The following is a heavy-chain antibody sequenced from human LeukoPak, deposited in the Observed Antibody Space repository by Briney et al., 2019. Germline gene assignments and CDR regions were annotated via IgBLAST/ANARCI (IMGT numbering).Heavy chain of an antibody. CDR2: INSDGSST. D-gene: IGHD3-22*01. V-gene: IGHV3-74*01. Sequence: GGSLRLSCAASGFTFSSYWMHWVRQAPGKGLVWVSRINSDGSSTSYADSVKGRFTISRDNAKNTLYLQMNSLRAEDTAVYYCAMAYNSSGYYGGGDAFDIWGQGTMVTVSS. CDR3: AMAYNSSGYYGGGDAFDI. CDR1: GFTFSSYW. J-gene: IGHJ3*02.